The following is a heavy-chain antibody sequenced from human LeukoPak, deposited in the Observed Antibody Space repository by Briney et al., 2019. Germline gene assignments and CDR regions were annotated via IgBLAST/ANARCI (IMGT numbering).Heavy chain of an antibody. CDR1: GFRFSDYA. Sequence: GGSLRLSCAASGFRFSDYAMTWVRQAPGKGLEWVSSTGDDTYYADSVKGRFTISRDDSKDTLFLQMNSLRVEDTAVYYCAKDAIYKNSVWDYFDYLGQGTLVTVSS. V-gene: IGHV3-23*01. D-gene: IGHD5-24*01. CDR2: TGDDT. CDR3: AKDAIYKNSVWDYFDY. J-gene: IGHJ4*02.